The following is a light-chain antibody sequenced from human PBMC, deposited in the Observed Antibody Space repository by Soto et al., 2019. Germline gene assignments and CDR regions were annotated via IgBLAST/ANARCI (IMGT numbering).Light chain of an antibody. CDR3: QQYNNWPVT. Sequence: EIVMTQSPATLSVSPGERDTLSCRASQSVSSNLAWYQQKPGQAPRRLIYGASTRATGIPARFSGSGSGTEFTLTISSLQSEDFAVYYCQQYNNWPVTFGQGTKLEIK. CDR2: GAS. J-gene: IGKJ2*01. V-gene: IGKV3-15*01. CDR1: QSVSSN.